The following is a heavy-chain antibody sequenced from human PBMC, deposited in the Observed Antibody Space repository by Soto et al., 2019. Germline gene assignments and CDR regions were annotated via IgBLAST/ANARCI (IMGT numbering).Heavy chain of an antibody. CDR3: ARQRIAAAGTSDNWFDP. CDR2: IYYSGST. D-gene: IGHD6-13*01. CDR1: GGSISSSSYY. J-gene: IGHJ5*02. V-gene: IGHV4-39*01. Sequence: SETLSLTCTVSGGSISSSSYYWGWIRQPPGKGLEWIGSIYYSGSTYYNPSLKSRVTISVDTSKNQFSLKLSSVTAADTAVYYCARQRIAAAGTSDNWFDPWGQGTLVTVSS.